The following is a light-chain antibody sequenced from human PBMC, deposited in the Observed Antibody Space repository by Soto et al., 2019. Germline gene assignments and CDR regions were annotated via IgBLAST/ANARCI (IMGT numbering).Light chain of an antibody. J-gene: IGLJ1*01. CDR3: SSYTSSSTPYV. CDR2: DVS. V-gene: IGLV2-14*01. CDR1: SSDVGGYNY. Sequence: QSVLTQPASESGSPGQSITISCTGTSSDVGGYNYVSWYQQHPGKAPKLMIYDVSNRPSGVSNRFSGSKSGNTASLTISGLRAEDEADYYCSSYTSSSTPYVFGTGTKLTVL.